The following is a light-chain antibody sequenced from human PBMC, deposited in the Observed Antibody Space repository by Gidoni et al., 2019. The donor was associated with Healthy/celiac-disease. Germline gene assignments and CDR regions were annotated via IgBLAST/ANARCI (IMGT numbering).Light chain of an antibody. Sequence: QSVLTQPPPVSGAPGQRVTISNIGAGYDVHWYQQLPGTAPKLLSYGNSNRPSGVPDRFSGSKSGTSASLAITGLQAEDEDDYYCQSYDSSLSGDVVFGGGTKLTVL. CDR2: GNS. V-gene: IGLV1-40*01. CDR3: QSYDSSLSGDVV. J-gene: IGLJ2*01. CDR1: IGAGYD.